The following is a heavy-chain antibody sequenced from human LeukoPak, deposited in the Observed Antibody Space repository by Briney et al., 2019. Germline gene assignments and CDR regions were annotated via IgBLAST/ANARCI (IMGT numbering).Heavy chain of an antibody. J-gene: IGHJ4*02. V-gene: IGHV3-30-3*01. CDR2: ISYDGSNK. D-gene: IGHD2-2*01. CDR3: ARDRRASCCYYFDY. CDR1: GFTFSSYA. Sequence: GGSLRLSCAASGFTFSSYAMHWVRQAPGMGLEWVAVISYDGSNKYYADSVKGRFTISRDNSKNTLYLQMNSLRAEDTAVYYCARDRRASCCYYFDYWGQGTLVTVSS.